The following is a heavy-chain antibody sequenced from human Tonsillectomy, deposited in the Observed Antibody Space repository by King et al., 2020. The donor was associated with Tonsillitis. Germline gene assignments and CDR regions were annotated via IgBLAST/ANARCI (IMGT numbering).Heavy chain of an antibody. V-gene: IGHV3-21*01. D-gene: IGHD2-15*01. Sequence: VQLVESGGGLVKPGGSLRLSCAASGFTFSSYSMNWVRQAPGKGLEWVSSISSSSSYIYYADSVKGRFTISRDNAKNSLYLQMNSLRAEDTAVYYCARDRDCSGASCYFGYWGQGTLGTVSS. CDR1: GFTFSSYS. J-gene: IGHJ4*02. CDR3: ARDRDCSGASCYFGY. CDR2: ISSSSSYI.